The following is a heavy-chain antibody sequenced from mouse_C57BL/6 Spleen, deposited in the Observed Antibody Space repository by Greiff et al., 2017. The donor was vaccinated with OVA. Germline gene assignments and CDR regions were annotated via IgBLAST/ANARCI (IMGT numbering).Heavy chain of an antibody. J-gene: IGHJ1*03. Sequence: EVQLQESGPGLVKPSQSLSLTCSVTGYSITSGYYWNWIRQFPGNKLEWMGYISYDGSNNYNLSLKNRISITRDTSKNQFFLKLNSVTTEDTATYYCARDAPWYFDVWGTGTTVTVSS. CDR3: ARDAPWYFDV. CDR2: ISYDGSN. CDR1: GYSITSGYY. V-gene: IGHV3-6*01.